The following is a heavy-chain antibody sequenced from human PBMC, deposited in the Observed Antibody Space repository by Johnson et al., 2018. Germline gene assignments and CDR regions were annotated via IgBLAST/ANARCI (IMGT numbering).Heavy chain of an antibody. J-gene: IGHJ6*03. V-gene: IGHV3-30*18. CDR1: GFTFSSYG. D-gene: IGHD3-10*02. CDR2: ISFDGSNK. Sequence: QVQLVQSGGGVVQPGRSLRLSCAASGFTFSSYGMHWVRQAPGKGLEWVAVISFDGSNKHYADSVEGRFTISRDNSKNTLYLQMNSLRAEDTAVYYCANPRGKTDVDYYYYMDVWGKGTTVTVSS. CDR3: ANPRGKTDVDYYYYMDV.